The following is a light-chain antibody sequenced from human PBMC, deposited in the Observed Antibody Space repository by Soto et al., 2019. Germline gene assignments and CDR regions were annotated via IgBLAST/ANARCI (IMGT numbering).Light chain of an antibody. J-gene: IGKJ2*01. V-gene: IGKV1-39*01. CDR2: AAS. Sequence: DIPMTQSPSSLSASVGDRVTITCRASQSISSYLNWYQQKPGKAPKLLIYAASNLQSGVPSRFSGSGSGTDFTLTITSLQSEDFATYHCQQSYSTPYTFGQGTKLEI. CDR1: QSISSY. CDR3: QQSYSTPYT.